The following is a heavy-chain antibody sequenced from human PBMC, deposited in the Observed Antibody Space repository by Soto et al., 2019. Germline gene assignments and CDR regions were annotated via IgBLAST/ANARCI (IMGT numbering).Heavy chain of an antibody. CDR2: IIPISATP. CDR3: ASFSRGTWSGFTAY. V-gene: IGHV1-69*12. Sequence: QVQLVQSGAEVKKPGSSVKVSCKASGGTLTYSSVSWVRQAPGQGLEWMGGIIPISATPNYAQKFQGRAMITAEETATTAHMELISLRPDDTAVYYCASFSRGTWSGFTAYWGQGTLVTVSS. D-gene: IGHD3-3*01. J-gene: IGHJ4*02. CDR1: GGTLTYSS.